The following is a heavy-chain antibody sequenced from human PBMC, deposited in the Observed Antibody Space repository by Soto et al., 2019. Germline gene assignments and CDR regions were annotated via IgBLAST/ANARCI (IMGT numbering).Heavy chain of an antibody. J-gene: IGHJ5*02. V-gene: IGHV4-59*01. CDR2: IYYSGST. CDR1: GGSISNDY. CDR3: ARGRNCTRDRCFGSPSIWFDT. D-gene: IGHD2-8*02. Sequence: SETLSLTCTVSGGSISNDYWSWIRQTPGKGLEWVGLIYYSGSTKYNPALKSRVSISVDTSRTEFSLRLNSVTAADTAVYYCARGRNCTRDRCFGSPSIWFDTWGQGTLVTVSS.